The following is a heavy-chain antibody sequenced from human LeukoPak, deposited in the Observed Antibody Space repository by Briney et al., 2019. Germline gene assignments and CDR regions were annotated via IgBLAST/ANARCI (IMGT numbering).Heavy chain of an antibody. CDR2: IYYSGST. Sequence: SETLSLTCTVSGGSISSGDYYWGWIRQPPGKGLEWIGSIYYSGSTYYNPSLKSRVTISVDTSKNQFSLKLSSVTAADTAVYYCARQHTVRGVNYWYFDLWGRGTLVTVSS. J-gene: IGHJ2*01. CDR3: ARQHTVRGVNYWYFDL. V-gene: IGHV4-39*07. CDR1: GGSISSGDYY. D-gene: IGHD3-10*01.